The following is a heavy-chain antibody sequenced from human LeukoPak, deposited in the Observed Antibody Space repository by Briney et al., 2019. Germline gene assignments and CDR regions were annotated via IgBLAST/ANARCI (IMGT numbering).Heavy chain of an antibody. Sequence: GGSLRLSCAASGFTFDVYAMHGGRRSPGKGLEWVSLFSWDGGSTYYADSVKGRFTISRDNSKNSLYLQMDSLRAEDTALYYCAKDGSYYYGSGSYPYYMDVWGKGTTVTVSS. CDR3: AKDGSYYYGSGSYPYYMDV. D-gene: IGHD3-10*01. CDR1: GFTFDVYA. CDR2: FSWDGGST. J-gene: IGHJ6*03. V-gene: IGHV3-43D*03.